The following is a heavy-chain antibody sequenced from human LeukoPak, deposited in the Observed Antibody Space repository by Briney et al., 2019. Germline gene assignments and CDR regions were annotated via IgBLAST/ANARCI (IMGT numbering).Heavy chain of an antibody. CDR1: GGTFSSYA. V-gene: IGHV1-69*01. CDR2: IIPIFGTA. CDR3: ARDEGGDFWSGYYGD. D-gene: IGHD3-3*01. J-gene: IGHJ4*02. Sequence: GSSVKVSCKASGGTFSSYAISWVRQAPGQGLEWMGGIIPIFGTANYAQKFQGRVTITADESTSTAYMELSGLRSEDTAVYYCARDEGGDFWSGYYGDWGQGTLVTVSS.